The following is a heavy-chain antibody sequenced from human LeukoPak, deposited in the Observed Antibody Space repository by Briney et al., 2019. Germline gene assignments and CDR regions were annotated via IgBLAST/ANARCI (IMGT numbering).Heavy chain of an antibody. CDR1: GFTFSSYS. CDR3: ANIQNSFGPDY. D-gene: IGHD3-16*01. V-gene: IGHV3-30*02. J-gene: IGHJ4*02. Sequence: GGSLRLSCAASGFTFSSYSMNWVRQAPGKGLEWVAFVQKDGNHKNYADSVKGRFTISRDNSKNTLYLQMNSLRVEDTAVYYCANIQNSFGPDYWGQGSLVTVSS. CDR2: VQKDGNHK.